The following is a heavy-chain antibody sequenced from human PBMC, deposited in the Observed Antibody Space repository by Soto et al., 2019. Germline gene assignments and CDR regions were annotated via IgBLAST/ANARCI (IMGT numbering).Heavy chain of an antibody. CDR1: GLNFNGYT. D-gene: IGHD3-10*01. V-gene: IGHV3-23*01. Sequence: HPGGSLRLSCATSGLNFNGYTMSWVRQAPGQGLEWVSGIAETGSSTYYADSVKGRFTISRDNSENTLYLQMNDLRAEDTAIYYCAKPVYGSGSPEYWGQGTLVTVSS. CDR3: AKPVYGSGSPEY. CDR2: IAETGSST. J-gene: IGHJ4*02.